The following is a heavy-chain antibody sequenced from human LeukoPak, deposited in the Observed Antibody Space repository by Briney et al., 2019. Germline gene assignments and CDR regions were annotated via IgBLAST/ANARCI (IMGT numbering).Heavy chain of an antibody. D-gene: IGHD1-26*01. Sequence: GRSLRLSCAASGFTFDDYAMHWVRQAPGKGLEWVSGISWNSGSIGYADSVKGRFTISRDNAKNSLYLQMNSLRAEDTALYYCAKGSWELPDSWFDPWGQGTLVTVSS. V-gene: IGHV3-9*01. CDR3: AKGSWELPDSWFDP. J-gene: IGHJ5*02. CDR1: GFTFDDYA. CDR2: ISWNSGSI.